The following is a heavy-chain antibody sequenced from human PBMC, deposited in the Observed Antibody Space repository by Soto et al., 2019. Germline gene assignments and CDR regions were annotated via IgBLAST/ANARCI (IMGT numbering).Heavy chain of an antibody. D-gene: IGHD2-2*01. V-gene: IGHV4-4*02. Sequence: SETLSLTCAVSGGSISSSNWWSWVRQPPGKGLEWIGEIYHSGSTNYNPSLKSRVTISVDKSKNQFSLKLSSVTAADTAVYYCARGGRYWDGYCSSTSCYESVNFDYWGQGTLVTVSS. J-gene: IGHJ4*02. CDR1: GGSISSSNW. CDR3: ARGGRYWDGYCSSTSCYESVNFDY. CDR2: IYHSGST.